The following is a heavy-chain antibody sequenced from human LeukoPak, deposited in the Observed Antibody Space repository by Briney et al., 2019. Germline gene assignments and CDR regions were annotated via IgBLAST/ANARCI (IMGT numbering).Heavy chain of an antibody. V-gene: IGHV3-74*01. CDR3: AKEISSSWSEAFDY. D-gene: IGHD6-13*01. J-gene: IGHJ4*02. CDR1: GFTFSSYW. CDR2: IKGDGSST. Sequence: GGSLRLSCAASGFTFSSYWMHWVRHTPGKGLVWVSRIKGDGSSTSYADSVKGRFTISRDNAKNTLYLQMNSLRAEDTAVYYCAKEISSSWSEAFDYWGQGTLVTVSS.